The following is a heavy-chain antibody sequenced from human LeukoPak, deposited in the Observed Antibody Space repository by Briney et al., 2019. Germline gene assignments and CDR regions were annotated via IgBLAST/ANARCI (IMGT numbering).Heavy chain of an antibody. J-gene: IGHJ5*01. CDR2: IFYSGTT. V-gene: IGHV4-39*01. CDR3: AKLGPFITIFKSPEGRWVDS. D-gene: IGHD3-3*01. CDR1: GDSISSGSDY. Sequence: PSETLSLTCTISGDSISSGSDYWGWIRQPPGKGPQWIGTIFYSGTTYYNPSLESRVTMSVDTSKTQFYLKLTSVTAADTAVYYCAKLGPFITIFKSPEGRWVDSWGQGTLVTVSS.